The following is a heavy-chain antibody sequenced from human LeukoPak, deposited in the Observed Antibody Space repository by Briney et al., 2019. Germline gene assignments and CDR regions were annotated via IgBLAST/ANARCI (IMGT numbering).Heavy chain of an antibody. D-gene: IGHD5-18*01. CDR3: AKGHTYGMI. Sequence: PGGSLRLSCAASGFTFGDFYMSWLRQTPGKGLEWVSYISTTGTTMDCADSVKGRFTISRDNAKDSLYLQMNNLGAEDTAVYYCAKGHTYGMIWGQGTLVTVSS. CDR1: GFTFGDFY. V-gene: IGHV3-11*01. J-gene: IGHJ1*01. CDR2: ISTTGTTM.